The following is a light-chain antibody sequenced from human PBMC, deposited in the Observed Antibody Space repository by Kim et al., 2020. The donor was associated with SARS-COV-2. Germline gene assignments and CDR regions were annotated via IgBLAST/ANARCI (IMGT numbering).Light chain of an antibody. CDR3: DSWDSSGNHNVV. V-gene: IGLV3-19*02. CDR2: GKN. Sequence: SSELTQDPAVSVALGQTVRITCQGDILKTYYATWYQQKPGQAPVRVIFGKNNRPSGIPHRFSGSNSGNTASLTITGAQAEDEADYYCDSWDSSGNHNVVFGGGTQLTVL. J-gene: IGLJ2*01. CDR1: ILKTYY.